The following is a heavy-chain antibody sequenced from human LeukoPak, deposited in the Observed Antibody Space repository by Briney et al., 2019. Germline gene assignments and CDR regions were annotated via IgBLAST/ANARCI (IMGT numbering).Heavy chain of an antibody. CDR1: GYSISSGYY. CDR3: ARGTDANWGFNYYYMDV. Sequence: SETLSLTCAVSGYSISSGYYWGWIRQPPGRGREGIGSIYHSGSTYYNPSLKSRVTISVDTSKNQFSLKLSSVTAADTAVYYCARGTDANWGFNYYYMDVWGKGTTVTVSS. J-gene: IGHJ6*03. CDR2: IYHSGST. D-gene: IGHD7-27*01. V-gene: IGHV4-38-2*01.